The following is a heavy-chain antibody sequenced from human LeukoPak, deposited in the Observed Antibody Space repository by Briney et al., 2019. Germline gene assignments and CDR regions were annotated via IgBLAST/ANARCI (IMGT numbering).Heavy chain of an antibody. D-gene: IGHD4-17*01. CDR1: GFTFSSYA. CDR2: ISVSGVST. V-gene: IGHV3-23*01. Sequence: GGSLRLSCAASGFTFSSYAVSWVRQAPGKGLEWVSGISVSGVSTYYADSVKGRFTISRDNSKNTPYLQMNSLRAEDTALYYCARDPYGDYVFDYWGQGTLVTVSS. CDR3: ARDPYGDYVFDY. J-gene: IGHJ4*02.